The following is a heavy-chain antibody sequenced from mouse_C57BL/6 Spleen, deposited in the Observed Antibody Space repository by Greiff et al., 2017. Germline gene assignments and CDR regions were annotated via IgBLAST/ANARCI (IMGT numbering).Heavy chain of an antibody. CDR1: GFTFTDYY. D-gene: IGHD2-2*01. V-gene: IGHV7-3*01. J-gene: IGHJ3*01. CDR3: ARYGYDDAY. Sequence: EVMLVESGGGLVQPGGSLSLSCAASGFTFTDYYMSWVRQPPGKALEWLGFIRNKANGYTTEYSASVKGRFTISRDNSQSILYLQMNARRAEDSATDYCARYGYDDAYWGQGTLVTVSA. CDR2: IRNKANGYTT.